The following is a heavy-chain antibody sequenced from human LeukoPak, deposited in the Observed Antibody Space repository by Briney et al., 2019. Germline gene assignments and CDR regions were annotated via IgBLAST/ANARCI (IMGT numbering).Heavy chain of an antibody. CDR2: IYYSGNT. CDR3: ARSGSYSFWFDP. D-gene: IGHD1-26*01. V-gene: IGHV4-39*01. J-gene: IGHJ5*02. CDR1: GGSISNSYYY. Sequence: ASETLSLTCTVSGGSISNSYYYWGRIRQPPGKGLEWIGSIYYSGNTYYNPSLKSRVTLSVDTSKNQFSLKLSSVTAADTAVYYCARSGSYSFWFDPWGQGTLVTVSS.